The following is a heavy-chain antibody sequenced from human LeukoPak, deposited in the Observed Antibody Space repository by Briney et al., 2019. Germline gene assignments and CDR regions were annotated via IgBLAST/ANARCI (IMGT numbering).Heavy chain of an antibody. D-gene: IGHD2-15*01. CDR2: IKQDGSEK. Sequence: PGGSLRLSCVASGFNFGGHWMNWVRQAPGKGLEWVANIKQDGSEKFYVDSVRGRFTISRDNAKNSLYLQMDSLSAEDTALYYCAGGGGYLIEKRGQGTPVTVSS. CDR3: AGGGGYLIEK. V-gene: IGHV3-7*03. J-gene: IGHJ4*02. CDR1: GFNFGGHW.